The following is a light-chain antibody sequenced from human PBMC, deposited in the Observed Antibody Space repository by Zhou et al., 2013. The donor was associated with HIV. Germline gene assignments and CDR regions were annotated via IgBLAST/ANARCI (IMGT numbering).Light chain of an antibody. CDR1: QSISSW. CDR3: QQCNSTWT. CDR2: KAS. V-gene: IGKV1-5*03. J-gene: IGKJ1*01. Sequence: DIQMTQSPSTLSASVGDRVTITCRASQSISSWLAWYQQKPGKAPKLLIYKASNLESGVPSRFSGSGSGTEFTLTISSLQPDDFATYYCQQCNSTWTFGQGT.